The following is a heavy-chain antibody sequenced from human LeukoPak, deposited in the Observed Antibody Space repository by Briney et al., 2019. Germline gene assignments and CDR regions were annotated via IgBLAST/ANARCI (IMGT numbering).Heavy chain of an antibody. CDR2: ISGSGGST. CDR3: AKSSGSYGGFDY. D-gene: IGHD1-26*01. J-gene: IGHJ4*02. CDR1: GFTFSSYA. V-gene: IGHV3-23*01. Sequence: PGGSLRLSCAASGFTFSSYAMSWVRQAPGKGLEWVSAISGSGGSTYYADSVKGRFAISRDNSKNTLYLQMNSLRAEDTAVYYCAKSSGSYGGFDYWGQGTLVTVSS.